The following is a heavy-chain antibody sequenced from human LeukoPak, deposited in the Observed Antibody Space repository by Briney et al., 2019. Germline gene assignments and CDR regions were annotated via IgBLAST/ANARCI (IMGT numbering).Heavy chain of an antibody. CDR3: ARVPAAGRALDY. D-gene: IGHD6-13*01. CDR2: ISYDGSNK. CDR1: GFTFSSYA. Sequence: GRSLRLSCAASGFTFSSYAMHWVRQAPGKGLEWVAVISYDGSNKYYADSVKGRFTISRDNSKNTLYLQMNRLRAEDTAVYYWARVPAAGRALDYWGQGTLVTVSS. V-gene: IGHV3-30*04. J-gene: IGHJ4*02.